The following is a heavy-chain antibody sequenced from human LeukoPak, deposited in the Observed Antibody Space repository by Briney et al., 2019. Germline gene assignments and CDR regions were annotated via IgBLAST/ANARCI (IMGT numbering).Heavy chain of an antibody. CDR2: IYYSGST. CDR1: GGSISSSSYY. Sequence: SETLSLTCTVSGGSISSSSYYWGWIRQPPGKGLEWIGSIYYSGSTYYNPSLKSRVTISVDTSKNQFSLKLSSVTAADTAVYYCATLGTYYDFWSGYYQPDDYWGQGTLVTVSS. CDR3: ATLGTYYDFWSGYYQPDDY. D-gene: IGHD3-3*01. J-gene: IGHJ4*02. V-gene: IGHV4-39*07.